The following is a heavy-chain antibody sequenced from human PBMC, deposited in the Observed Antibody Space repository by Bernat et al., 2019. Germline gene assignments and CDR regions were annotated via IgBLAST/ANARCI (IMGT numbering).Heavy chain of an antibody. CDR3: ARVGMSGYSYGYAFYYYYGMDV. V-gene: IGHV4-4*02. CDR2: IYHSGST. D-gene: IGHD5-18*01. CDR1: GGSISSSNW. Sequence: QVQLQESGPGLVKPSGTLSLTCAVSGGSISSSNWWSWVRQPPGQGLEWIGEIYHSGSTNYNPSLKSRVTISVDKSKNQFSLKLSSVTAADTAVYYCARVGMSGYSYGYAFYYYYGMDVWGQGTTVTVSS. J-gene: IGHJ6*02.